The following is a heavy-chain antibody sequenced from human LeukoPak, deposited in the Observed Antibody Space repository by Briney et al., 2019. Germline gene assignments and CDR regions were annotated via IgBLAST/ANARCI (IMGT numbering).Heavy chain of an antibody. Sequence: SETLSLTCVVYGGSFSGYYWSWIRQPPGKGLEWIGGINHSGSTNYNPSLKSRVTISVDTSKNQFSLKLSSVTAADTAVYYCARGSCSSTSCWTPSDYWGQGTLVTVSS. V-gene: IGHV4-34*01. CDR2: INHSGST. D-gene: IGHD2-2*01. CDR1: GGSFSGYY. CDR3: ARGSCSSTSCWTPSDY. J-gene: IGHJ4*02.